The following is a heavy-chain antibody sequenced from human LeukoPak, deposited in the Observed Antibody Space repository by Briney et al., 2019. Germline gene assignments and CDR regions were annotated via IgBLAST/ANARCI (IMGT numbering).Heavy chain of an antibody. D-gene: IGHD2-15*01. CDR3: ARSHCSGGSCYSPFDY. Sequence: GGSLRLSCAASGFTFSSYAVHWVRQAPGRGLEWVAVISYDGSNKYYADSVKGRFTISRDNAKNSLYLQMNSLRAEDTAVYYCARSHCSGGSCYSPFDYWGQGTLVTVSS. J-gene: IGHJ4*02. CDR2: ISYDGSNK. CDR1: GFTFSSYA. V-gene: IGHV3-30-3*01.